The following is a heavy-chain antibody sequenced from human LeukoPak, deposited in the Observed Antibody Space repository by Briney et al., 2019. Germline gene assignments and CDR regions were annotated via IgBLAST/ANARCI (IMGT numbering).Heavy chain of an antibody. CDR2: ISWNSGSI. CDR1: GFTFDDYA. D-gene: IGHD6-13*01. CDR3: AKDSSSWYGPYYFDY. J-gene: IGHJ4*02. Sequence: GGSLRLSCAASGFTFDDYAMHWVRQAPGKGLEWVSGISWNSGSIGYADSVKGRFTISRDNAKNSLYLQMNSLRAEDTALYYCAKDSSSWYGPYYFDYWGQGTLVTVSS. V-gene: IGHV3-9*01.